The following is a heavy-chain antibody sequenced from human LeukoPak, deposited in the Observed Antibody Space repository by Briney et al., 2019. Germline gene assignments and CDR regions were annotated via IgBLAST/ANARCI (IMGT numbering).Heavy chain of an antibody. CDR3: ARGGPSEHYYYYGMDV. V-gene: IGHV3-30*04. J-gene: IGHJ6*02. Sequence: GGSLRLSCAASGFTFSSHAMHWVRQAPGKGLEWVAVVSYDGSNKYYADSVKGRFTISRDNSKNTLYLQMNSLRAEDTAVYYCARGGPSEHYYYYGMDVWGQGTMATVSS. D-gene: IGHD1-14*01. CDR1: GFTFSSHA. CDR2: VSYDGSNK.